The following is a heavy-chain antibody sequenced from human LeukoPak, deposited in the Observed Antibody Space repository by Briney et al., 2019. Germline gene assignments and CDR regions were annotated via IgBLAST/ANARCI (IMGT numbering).Heavy chain of an antibody. Sequence: GSLRLSCAASGFTFSSYAMTWVRQAPGKGLEWVSVISGSGGRTYYADSVKGRFTISRDNSKTTLYLQMSSLRAEDTAVYYCAKDRGGGNLDFDYWGQGTLVTVSS. CDR3: AKDRGGGNLDFDY. J-gene: IGHJ4*02. V-gene: IGHV3-23*01. CDR2: ISGSGGRT. D-gene: IGHD2-15*01. CDR1: GFTFSSYA.